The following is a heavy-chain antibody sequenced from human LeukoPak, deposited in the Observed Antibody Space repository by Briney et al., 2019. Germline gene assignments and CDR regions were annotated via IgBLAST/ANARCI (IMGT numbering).Heavy chain of an antibody. D-gene: IGHD4-23*01. CDR1: LGSHNSYQ. V-gene: IGHV4-4*07. J-gene: IGHJ4*02. CDR2: IYSSGST. Sequence: SETLSLTRIFTLGSHNSYQWSWIRQPASKGLEWIGRIYSSGSTNYNPSLPCRVPMSVDTSKNQFTMKLTAVTAADTAVYYCARGGKATVVTMWGQGILVTVSS. CDR3: ARGGKATVVTM.